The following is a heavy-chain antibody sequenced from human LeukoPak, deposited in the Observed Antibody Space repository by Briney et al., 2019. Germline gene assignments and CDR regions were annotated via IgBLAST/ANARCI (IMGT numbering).Heavy chain of an antibody. CDR2: ISSSSTI. CDR1: GFTFSSYS. Sequence: GESLRLSCAASGFTFSSYSMNWVRQAPGKGLEWVSYISSSSTIYYADSVKGRFTISRDNAKNSLYLQMNSLRAEDTAVYYCATYGSGSYYTFDYWGQGTLVTVSS. V-gene: IGHV3-48*01. CDR3: ATYGSGSYYTFDY. D-gene: IGHD3-10*01. J-gene: IGHJ4*02.